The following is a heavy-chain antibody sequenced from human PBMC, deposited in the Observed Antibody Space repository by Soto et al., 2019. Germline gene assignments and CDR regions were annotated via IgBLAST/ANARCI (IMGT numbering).Heavy chain of an antibody. CDR3: ARQSDFWSGYGLPYYYYYGMDV. D-gene: IGHD3-3*01. CDR2: IYPGDSDT. J-gene: IGHJ6*02. CDR1: GYSFTSYW. Sequence: PGESLKISCKGSGYSFTSYWIGWVRQMPGKGLEWMGIIYPGDSDTRYSPSFQGQVTISADKSISTAYLQWSSLKASDTAMYYCARQSDFWSGYGLPYYYYYGMDVWGQGTTVTVSS. V-gene: IGHV5-51*01.